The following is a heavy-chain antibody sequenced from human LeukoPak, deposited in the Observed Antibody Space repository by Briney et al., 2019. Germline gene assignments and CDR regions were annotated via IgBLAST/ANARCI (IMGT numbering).Heavy chain of an antibody. CDR1: GGTFSSYA. CDR3: ARVSPNTVTTLQYFDY. CDR2: IIPIFGTA. J-gene: IGHJ4*02. V-gene: IGHV1-69*13. Sequence: GASVKVSCKASGGTFSSYAISWVRQAPGQGLEWMGGIIPIFGTANYAQKFQGRVTITADESTSTAYMELNSLRAEDTAVYYCARVSPNTVTTLQYFDYWGQGTLVTVSS. D-gene: IGHD4-17*01.